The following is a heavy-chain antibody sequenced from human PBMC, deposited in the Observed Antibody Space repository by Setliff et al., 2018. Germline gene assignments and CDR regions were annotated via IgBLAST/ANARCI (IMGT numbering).Heavy chain of an antibody. CDR1: GYTFAGYY. CDR3: ARGRMRGSCSGPSCTYDPFDI. CDR2: INPNSGGA. V-gene: IGHV1-2*02. J-gene: IGHJ3*02. D-gene: IGHD2-2*01. Sequence: ASVKVSCKASGYTFAGYYMHWVRQAPGQGLEWMGWINPNSGGANYAQKFQGRVTMTRDTSISTGYMDLSSLRDDDTAVYYCARGRMRGSCSGPSCTYDPFDIWGQGTPVTVSS.